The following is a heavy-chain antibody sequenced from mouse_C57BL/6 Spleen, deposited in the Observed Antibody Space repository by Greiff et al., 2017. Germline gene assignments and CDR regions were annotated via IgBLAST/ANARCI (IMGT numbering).Heavy chain of an antibody. J-gene: IGHJ3*01. V-gene: IGHV5-6*01. Sequence: EVKLVESGGDLVKPGGSLKLSCAASGFTFSSYGMSWVRQTPDKRLEWVATISSGGSYTYYPDSVKGRFTISRDNAKNTLYLQMSSLKSEDTAMYYCARNHGSSYVGFAYWGQGSLVTVSA. CDR1: GFTFSSYG. CDR3: ARNHGSSYVGFAY. CDR2: ISSGGSYT. D-gene: IGHD1-1*01.